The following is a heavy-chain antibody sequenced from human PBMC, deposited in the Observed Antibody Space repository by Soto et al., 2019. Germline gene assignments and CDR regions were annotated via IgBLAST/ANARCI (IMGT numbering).Heavy chain of an antibody. CDR1: GFIFRDFY. CDR2: ISSSSSST. V-gene: IGHV3-11*03. D-gene: IGHD3-3*01. J-gene: IGHJ6*02. Sequence: PGGSLRLSCAASGFIFRDFYMSWIRQVPGKGLEWLSKISSSSSSTDYADSVKGRFTISRDNAKNSLYLQMNSLKTEDTAVYYCTSSRFLEWLLPNEDYYYNMDVWGQGTTVTVSS. CDR3: TSSRFLEWLLPNEDYYYNMDV.